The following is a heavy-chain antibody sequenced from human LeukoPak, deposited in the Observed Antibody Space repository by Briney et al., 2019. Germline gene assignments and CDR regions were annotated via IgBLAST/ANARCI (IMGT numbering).Heavy chain of an antibody. CDR2: ISASGP. D-gene: IGHD3-22*01. J-gene: IGHJ4*02. CDR3: AKDHESDGYPCLDH. CDR1: GFTFSRLA. Sequence: GGSLGLSCAASGFTFSRLAMTWVRQAPGKRLEWVSTISASGPYYADAVRGRFTISRDNSRNTLSLQMDSLRAEDTAVYYCAKDHESDGYPCLDHWGLGTLVTVSS. V-gene: IGHV3-23*01.